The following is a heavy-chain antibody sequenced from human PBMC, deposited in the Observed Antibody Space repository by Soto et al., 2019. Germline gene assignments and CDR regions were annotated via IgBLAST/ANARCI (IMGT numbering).Heavy chain of an antibody. CDR3: ASADVDTAGYFDY. D-gene: IGHD5-18*01. J-gene: IGHJ4*02. CDR2: IWYDGSNK. V-gene: IGHV3-33*01. Sequence: QVQLVESGGGVVQPGRSLRLSCEASGFTFSSYGMHWVRQAPGKGPEWVAVIWYDGSNKYYADSVKGRFTISRDNSKNTLYLQMNSLRAEDTAVYYCASADVDTAGYFDYWGQGTLVTVSS. CDR1: GFTFSSYG.